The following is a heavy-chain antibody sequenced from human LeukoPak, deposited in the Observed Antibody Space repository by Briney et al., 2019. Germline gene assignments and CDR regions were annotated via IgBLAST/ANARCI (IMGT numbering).Heavy chain of an antibody. Sequence: SETLSLTCTVSGGSISSSSYYWGWIRQPPGKGLEWIGSIYYSGSTYYNPSLKSRATISVDTSKNQFSLKLSSVTAADTAVYYCARDLGVMIGGWFDPWGQGTLVTVSS. D-gene: IGHD2-21*01. J-gene: IGHJ5*02. CDR1: GGSISSSSYY. CDR2: IYYSGST. CDR3: ARDLGVMIGGWFDP. V-gene: IGHV4-39*07.